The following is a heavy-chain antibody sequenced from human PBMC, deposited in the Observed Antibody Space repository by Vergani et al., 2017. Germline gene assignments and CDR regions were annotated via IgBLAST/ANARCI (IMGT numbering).Heavy chain of an antibody. J-gene: IGHJ6*03. V-gene: IGHV3-30*18. Sequence: QVQLVESGGGVVQPGRSLRLSCAASGFTFSSYGMHWVRQAPGKGLEWVAVISYDGSNKNYVDSVKGRFTISRDNSKNTLYLQMNSLRTEDTAVYYCAKEPHYCSSTRCSHDYYYYMDVWGKGTTVTVSS. CDR3: AKEPHYCSSTRCSHDYYYYMDV. D-gene: IGHD2-2*01. CDR2: ISYDGSNK. CDR1: GFTFSSYG.